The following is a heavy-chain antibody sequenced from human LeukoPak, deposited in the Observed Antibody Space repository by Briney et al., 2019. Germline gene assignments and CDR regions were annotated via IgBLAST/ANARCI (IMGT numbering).Heavy chain of an antibody. CDR3: ARGRGLVVPAASNYYYYMDV. Sequence: SETLSLTCAVYGGSFSGYYWGWIRQPPGKGLEWIGEINHSGSTNYNPSLKSRVTISVDTSKNQFSLKLSSVTAADTAVYYCARGRGLVVPAASNYYYYMDVWGKGTTVTVSS. CDR2: INHSGST. CDR1: GGSFSGYY. J-gene: IGHJ6*03. V-gene: IGHV4-34*01. D-gene: IGHD2-2*01.